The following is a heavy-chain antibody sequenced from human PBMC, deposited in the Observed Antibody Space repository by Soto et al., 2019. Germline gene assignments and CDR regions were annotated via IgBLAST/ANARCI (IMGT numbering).Heavy chain of an antibody. CDR2: IYYSGST. J-gene: IGHJ4*02. CDR1: GGSISSSSYY. Sequence: QLQLQESGPGLVKPSETLSLTCTVSGGSISSSSYYWGWIRQPPGKGLEWIGSIYYSGSTYYNPSPTXXVTSSVDTSXTXXXLXXVSVTAADTAVYYCARLRGGYCSGGSCYSDAHFDYWGQGTLVTVSS. CDR3: ARLRGGYCSGGSCYSDAHFDY. D-gene: IGHD2-15*01. V-gene: IGHV4-39*01.